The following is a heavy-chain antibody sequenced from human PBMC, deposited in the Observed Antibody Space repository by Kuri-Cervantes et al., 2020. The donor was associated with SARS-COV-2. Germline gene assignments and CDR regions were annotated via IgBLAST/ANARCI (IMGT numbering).Heavy chain of an antibody. Sequence: GESLKISCAASGFTFSSYGMHWVRQAPGKGLEWVASINQDGSEKYYVDSVKGRFTISRDTAKNSLYLQMNSLRAEDTAVYYCASAFGGAWYYVFDYWGQGTLVTVSS. CDR1: GFTFSSYG. V-gene: IGHV3-7*01. J-gene: IGHJ4*02. CDR2: INQDGSEK. D-gene: IGHD2-21*02. CDR3: ASAFGGAWYYVFDY.